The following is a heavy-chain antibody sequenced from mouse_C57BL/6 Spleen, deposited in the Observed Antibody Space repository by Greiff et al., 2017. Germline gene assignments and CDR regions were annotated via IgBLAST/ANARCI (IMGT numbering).Heavy chain of an antibody. D-gene: IGHD1-1*01. CDR3: ARFTKVVATNFDY. CDR1: GYTFTSYW. CDR2: IYPSNGGT. Sequence: QVQLQQPGTELVKPGASVKLSCKASGYTFTSYWMPWVKQRPGQGLEWLGNIYPSNGGTNYNEKFKSKSTLTVDKYSSTAYMQLSSLTSEDSAVYYCARFTKVVATNFDYWGQGTTLTVSS. J-gene: IGHJ2*01. V-gene: IGHV1-53*01.